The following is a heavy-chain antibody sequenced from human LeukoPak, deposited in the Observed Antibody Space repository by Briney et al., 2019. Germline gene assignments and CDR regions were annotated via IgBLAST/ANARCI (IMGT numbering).Heavy chain of an antibody. Sequence: SETLSLTCTVSGGSISSYYWSWIRQPPGKGLEWIGYIYYSGSTNYNPSLKSRVTISVDTSKNQFSLKLSSVTAADTAVYYCARRVDGESYFFDYWGQGTLVTVSS. CDR1: GGSISSYY. J-gene: IGHJ4*02. D-gene: IGHD1-26*01. CDR3: ARRVDGESYFFDY. V-gene: IGHV4-59*08. CDR2: IYYSGST.